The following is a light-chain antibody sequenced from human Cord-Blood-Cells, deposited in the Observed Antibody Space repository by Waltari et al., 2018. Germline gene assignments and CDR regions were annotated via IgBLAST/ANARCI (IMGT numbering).Light chain of an antibody. V-gene: IGLV2-14*01. CDR1: SRDVGGYNY. J-gene: IGLJ3*02. CDR2: EVS. CDR3: SSYTSSSTV. Sequence: QSALTQPASVSGSPGQSITISCTGTSRDVGGYNYFSWYQQHPGKAPKRMIYEVSTRPSGVSNRFSGSKSGNTASLTISGLQAEDEADYYCSSYTSSSTVFGGGTKLTVL.